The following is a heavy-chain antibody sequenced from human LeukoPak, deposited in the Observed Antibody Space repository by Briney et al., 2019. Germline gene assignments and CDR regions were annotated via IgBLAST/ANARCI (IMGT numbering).Heavy chain of an antibody. CDR1: GYTFTSYD. D-gene: IGHD3-9*01. Sequence: ASVKVSCKASGYTFTSYDIHWVRQATGQGLEWMGWMNPNSGNTGYAQKFKGRVTMTRNTSISTAYMELSSLRTEDTAVYYCGRGDILTGDHYDYWGQGTLVTVSS. CDR3: GRGDILTGDHYDY. J-gene: IGHJ4*02. CDR2: MNPNSGNT. V-gene: IGHV1-8*01.